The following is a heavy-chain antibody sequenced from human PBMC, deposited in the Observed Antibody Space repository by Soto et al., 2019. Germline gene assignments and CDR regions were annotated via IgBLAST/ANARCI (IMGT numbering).Heavy chain of an antibody. Sequence: EVQLLESGGGLVQPGGSLRLSCAASGFTFSSYAMSWVRQAPGKGLEWVSAISGSGGSTYYADSVKGRFTISRDNSKNTLYLQMNGLRAEDRAVYYCAKGPGYSSGWFEDVWGQGTTVTVSS. CDR2: ISGSGGST. J-gene: IGHJ6*02. D-gene: IGHD6-19*01. CDR1: GFTFSSYA. V-gene: IGHV3-23*01. CDR3: AKGPGYSSGWFEDV.